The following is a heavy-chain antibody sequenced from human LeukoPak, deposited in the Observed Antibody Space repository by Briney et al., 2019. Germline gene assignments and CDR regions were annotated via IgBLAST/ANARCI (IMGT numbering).Heavy chain of an antibody. Sequence: GGSLRLSCAASGFTFSSYGMHWVRQAPGKGLEWVAYIQYDGSNEQYADSVKGRFSISRDSSKNILYLQMNSLRAEDTALYYCARVYELREEDYYYYYMDVWGKGTTVTVSS. V-gene: IGHV3-30*02. CDR2: IQYDGSNE. D-gene: IGHD5/OR15-5a*01. CDR3: ARVYELREEDYYYYYMDV. CDR1: GFTFSSYG. J-gene: IGHJ6*03.